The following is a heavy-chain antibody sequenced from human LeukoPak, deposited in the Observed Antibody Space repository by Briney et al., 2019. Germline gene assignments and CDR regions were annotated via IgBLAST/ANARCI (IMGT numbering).Heavy chain of an antibody. J-gene: IGHJ3*01. Sequence: GGSLRLSCSASGFTFSTYDMQWVRQAPGMGLEWVSGISRSGSTYYTDSVKGRFTISRDNAKNTLDLQMNSLRAEDTAVYYCAKGGYFDFENWGQGTRVTVSS. D-gene: IGHD3-9*01. CDR3: AKGGYFDFEN. V-gene: IGHV3-23*01. CDR1: GFTFSTYD. CDR2: ISRSGST.